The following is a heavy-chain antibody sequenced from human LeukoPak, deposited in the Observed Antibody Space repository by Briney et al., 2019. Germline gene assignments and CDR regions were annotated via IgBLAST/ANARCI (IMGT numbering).Heavy chain of an antibody. Sequence: GGSLRLSCAASGFAFSSFDMHWVRQPTGQGLEWVSTIGTASDTYYPGSVEGRFTLSRDNAKNSLYLQMNSLTAGDTAVYYCARGPPRGKYYYMDVWGKGTTVTVSS. V-gene: IGHV3-13*01. CDR3: ARGPPRGKYYYMDV. J-gene: IGHJ6*03. CDR2: IGTASDT. D-gene: IGHD1-1*01. CDR1: GFAFSSFD.